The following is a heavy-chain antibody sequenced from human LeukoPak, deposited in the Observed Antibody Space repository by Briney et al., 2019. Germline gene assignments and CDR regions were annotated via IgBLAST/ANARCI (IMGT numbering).Heavy chain of an antibody. CDR1: GFTFSSYS. D-gene: IGHD2-2*02. Sequence: RGSLRLSYAASGFTFSSYSMNWVRQAPGKGLEWVSSISSSSSYIYYADSVKGRFTISRDNAKNSLYLQMNSLRAEDTAVYYCARDPGYCSSTSCYTGAFDIWGQGTMVTVSS. J-gene: IGHJ3*02. CDR2: ISSSSSYI. V-gene: IGHV3-21*01. CDR3: ARDPGYCSSTSCYTGAFDI.